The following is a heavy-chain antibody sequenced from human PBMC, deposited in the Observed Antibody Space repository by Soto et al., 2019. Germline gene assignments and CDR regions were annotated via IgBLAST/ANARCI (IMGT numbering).Heavy chain of an antibody. V-gene: IGHV3-9*01. CDR1: GFTFDDYA. Sequence: EVQLGESGGGLVQPGGSLRLSCAASGFTFDDYAIHWVRQAPGKGLEWVSGISWNGAATGYMNSVKGRFSISRDNTKNTLYLQMNSLRSEDTAVYYCANLPLYGSGFDCWGQGTLVTVSS. CDR2: ISWNGAAT. J-gene: IGHJ4*02. CDR3: ANLPLYGSGFDC. D-gene: IGHD3-10*01.